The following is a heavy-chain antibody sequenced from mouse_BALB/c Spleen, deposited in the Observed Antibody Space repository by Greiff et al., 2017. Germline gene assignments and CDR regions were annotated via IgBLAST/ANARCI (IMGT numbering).Heavy chain of an antibody. CDR3: ARDRGGYDGFAY. Sequence: EVKVVESGGGLVKPGGSLKLSCAASGFTFSDYYMYWVRQTPEKRLEWVATISDGGSYTYYPDSVKGRFTISRDNAKNNLYLQMSSLKSEDTAMYYCARDRGGYDGFAYWGQGTLVTVSA. V-gene: IGHV5-4*02. CDR1: GFTFSDYY. D-gene: IGHD2-14*01. CDR2: ISDGGSYT. J-gene: IGHJ3*01.